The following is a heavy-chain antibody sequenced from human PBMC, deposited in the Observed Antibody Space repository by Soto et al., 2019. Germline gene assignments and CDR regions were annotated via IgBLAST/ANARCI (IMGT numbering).Heavy chain of an antibody. CDR3: ARVPDSSGYYTAPDY. Sequence: ASVKVSCKASGYTFTTYGISWVRQAPGQGLEWMGWISAYNGNTNYAQKFQGRVIMTTDTSTSTAYMELGSLRSDDTAVYYCARVPDSSGYYTAPDYWGQGTLVTVSS. CDR1: GYTFTTYG. D-gene: IGHD3-22*01. CDR2: ISAYNGNT. V-gene: IGHV1-18*01. J-gene: IGHJ4*02.